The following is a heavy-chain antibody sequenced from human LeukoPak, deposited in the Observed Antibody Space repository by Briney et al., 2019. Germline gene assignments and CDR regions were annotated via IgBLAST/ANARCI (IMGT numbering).Heavy chain of an antibody. Sequence: GGSLKISCKSSGYSYTSYWIGWVRQMPGKGLEWMGWISAYNGNTNYAQKLQGRVTMTTDTYTSTAYMELRSLRSDDTAVYYCARAFVDVLRFLEWPDDAFDIWGQGTMVTVSS. CDR2: ISAYNGNT. D-gene: IGHD3-3*01. CDR3: ARAFVDVLRFLEWPDDAFDI. J-gene: IGHJ3*02. V-gene: IGHV1-18*01. CDR1: GYSYTSYW.